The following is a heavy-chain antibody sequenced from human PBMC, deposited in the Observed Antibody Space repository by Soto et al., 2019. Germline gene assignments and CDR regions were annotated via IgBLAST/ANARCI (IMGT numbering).Heavy chain of an antibody. D-gene: IGHD5-12*01. V-gene: IGHV3-7*03. CDR2: IKADGTEK. CDR1: GFTFSSYW. Sequence: GGSLRLSCVGSGFTFSSYWMGWVRQTPGKGLEWVATIKADGTEKYYVDSVKGRFTSSRDNAKTSVYLEMNSLRAEDTAVYYCVTAVRGYNANGDLWGQGTTVTVSS. CDR3: VTAVRGYNANGDL. J-gene: IGHJ6*02.